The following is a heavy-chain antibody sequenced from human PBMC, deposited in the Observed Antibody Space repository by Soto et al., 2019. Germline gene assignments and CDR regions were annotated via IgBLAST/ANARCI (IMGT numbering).Heavy chain of an antibody. CDR2: INPNGGGT. V-gene: IGHV1-2*02. CDR1: GYTFTGYY. Sequence: ASVKVSCKASGYTFTGYYMHWVRQAPGQGLEWMGWINPNGGGTNFAQKFQGRVTMTRDTSISTAYMELSRLRSDDTAVYYCARVGEEYHELWCGSYKAGSSYHGFDVWRQGATVTVSS. J-gene: IGHJ6*01. CDR3: ARVGEEYHELWCGSYKAGSSYHGFDV. D-gene: IGHD3-3*01.